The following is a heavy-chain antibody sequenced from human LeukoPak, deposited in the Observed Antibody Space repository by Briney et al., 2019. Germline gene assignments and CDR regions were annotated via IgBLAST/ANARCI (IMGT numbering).Heavy chain of an antibody. CDR1: EFTFSSYA. J-gene: IGHJ6*03. CDR2: ISASGGST. CDR3: ARVDSGSSSWASYYYYYMDV. Sequence: GGSLRLSCAASEFTFSSYAMNWVRQAPGKGLEWVSGISASGGSTYYADSVKGRFIISRDNSKNTLYLQMNSLRAEDTAVYYCARVDSGSSSWASYYYYYMDVWGKGTTVTISS. D-gene: IGHD6-13*01. V-gene: IGHV3-23*01.